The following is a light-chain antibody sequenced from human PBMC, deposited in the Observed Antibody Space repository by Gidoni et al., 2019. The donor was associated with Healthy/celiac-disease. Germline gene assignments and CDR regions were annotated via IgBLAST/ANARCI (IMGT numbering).Light chain of an antibody. CDR3: MQALQTPYT. V-gene: IGKV2-28*01. CDR2: LGS. J-gene: IGKJ2*01. Sequence: DIVSTQSPLSLPVTPGEPAPISCRSSQSLLHSNGYNYLDWYLQKPGQSPRLLIYLGSIRASGVPDRFSGSGSGTDFTLKISRVEAEDVGVYYCMQALQTPYTFGQGTKLEIK. CDR1: QSLLHSNGYNY.